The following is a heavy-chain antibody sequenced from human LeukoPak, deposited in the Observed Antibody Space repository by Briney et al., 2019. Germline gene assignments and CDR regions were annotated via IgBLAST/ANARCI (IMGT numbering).Heavy chain of an antibody. CDR3: AKVHCSGGSCHGYFDY. J-gene: IGHJ4*02. CDR1: GFTFSSYG. Sequence: PGGSLRLSCAASGFTFSSYGMSWVRQAPGKGLEWVSAISGSGGSTYYADSVKGRFTISRDNSKNTLYLQMNSLRAEDTAVYYCAKVHCSGGSCHGYFDYWGQGTLVTVSS. CDR2: ISGSGGST. V-gene: IGHV3-23*01. D-gene: IGHD2-15*01.